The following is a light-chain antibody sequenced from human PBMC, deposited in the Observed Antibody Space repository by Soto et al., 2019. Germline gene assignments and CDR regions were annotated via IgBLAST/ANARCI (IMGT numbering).Light chain of an antibody. CDR2: GVS. CDR1: QSVDIN. J-gene: IGKJ4*01. Sequence: ENVLTQSPGTLSLSPGERVTLSCRASQSVDINLAWYQQKPGQAPRLLIFGVSSRATGIPDRFSGSGSGTDFILTISRLEPEDSAAYYCQQYGSSPPFGGGTKVAIK. CDR3: QQYGSSPP. V-gene: IGKV3-20*01.